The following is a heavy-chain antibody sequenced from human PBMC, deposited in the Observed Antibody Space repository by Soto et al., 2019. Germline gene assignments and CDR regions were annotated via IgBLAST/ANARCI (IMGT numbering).Heavy chain of an antibody. CDR3: ARDAIGGSAAMKTY. D-gene: IGHD3-3*01. Sequence: SETLSLTCAVSGYSISSGYYWGWIRQPPGKGLEWIGSIYHSGSTYYNPSLKSRVTMSVDTSKNQFSLILSSVSAADTAVYYCARDAIGGSAAMKTYWGLGTLVTVSS. CDR2: IYHSGST. CDR1: GYSISSGYY. V-gene: IGHV4-38-2*02. J-gene: IGHJ4*02.